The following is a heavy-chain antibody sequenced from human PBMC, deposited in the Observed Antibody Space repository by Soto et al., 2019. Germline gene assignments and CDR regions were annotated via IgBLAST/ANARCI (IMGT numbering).Heavy chain of an antibody. V-gene: IGHV3-23*01. CDR1: GFTFSSYA. CDR2: ISGSGGST. Sequence: GGSLRLSCAASGFTFSSYAMSWVRQAPGKGLEWVSAISGSGGSTYYADSVKGRFTISRDNSKNTLYLQMNSLRAEDTAVYYCARGVCPTCAFDIWGQGTMVTVSS. D-gene: IGHD2-8*01. CDR3: ARGVCPTCAFDI. J-gene: IGHJ3*02.